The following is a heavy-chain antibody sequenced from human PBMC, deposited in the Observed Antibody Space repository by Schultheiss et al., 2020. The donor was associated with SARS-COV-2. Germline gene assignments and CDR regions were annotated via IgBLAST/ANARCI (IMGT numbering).Heavy chain of an antibody. Sequence: SVKVSCKASGYTFTGYYMHWVRQAPGQGLEWMGGIIPIFGTANYAQKFQGRVTITADESTSTAYMELSSLRSEDTAVYYCARTPITMVRGVIITVNYYGMDVWGQGTTVTVSS. CDR3: ARTPITMVRGVIITVNYYGMDV. V-gene: IGHV1-69*13. J-gene: IGHJ6*02. D-gene: IGHD3-10*01. CDR2: IIPIFGTA. CDR1: GYTFTGYY.